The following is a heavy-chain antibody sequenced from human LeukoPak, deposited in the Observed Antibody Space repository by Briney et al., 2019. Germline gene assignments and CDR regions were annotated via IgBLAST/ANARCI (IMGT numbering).Heavy chain of an antibody. D-gene: IGHD3-22*01. CDR2: ISAYNGNT. V-gene: IGHV1-18*01. Sequence: ASVKVSCKASGYTFTSYGISWERQAPGQGLQWMGWISAYNGNTNYAQKLQGRVTMTTDTSTSTAYMELRSLRSDDTAVYYRARSGGRYYYYDSSGYPYIDYWGQGTLVTVSS. J-gene: IGHJ4*02. CDR1: GYTFTSYG. CDR3: ARSGGRYYYYDSSGYPYIDY.